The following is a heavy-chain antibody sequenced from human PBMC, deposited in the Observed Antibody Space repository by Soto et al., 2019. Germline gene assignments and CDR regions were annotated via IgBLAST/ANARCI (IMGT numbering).Heavy chain of an antibody. CDR3: VIDRRDGYKGYFEC. Sequence: SETLSLTCTVSGVSITSYFWSWIRQTPGKGLDWIGSISFSGATYSNPSLKGRAALSVDTSENHLSLTLNSVTSADTAVYFCVIDRRDGYKGYFECWGQGNQVTVSS. CDR1: GVSITSYF. D-gene: IGHD5-12*01. J-gene: IGHJ4*02. V-gene: IGHV4-59*01. CDR2: ISFSGAT.